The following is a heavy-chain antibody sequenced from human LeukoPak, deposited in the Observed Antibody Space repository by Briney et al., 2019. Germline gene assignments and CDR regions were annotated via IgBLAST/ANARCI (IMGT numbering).Heavy chain of an antibody. CDR1: GGSISSSSYY. D-gene: IGHD6-19*01. J-gene: IGHJ4*02. CDR2: IYYSEST. V-gene: IGHV4-39*07. Sequence: SETLSLTCTVSGGSISSSSYYWGWIRQPPGKGLAWIGSIYYSESTYYNPSLKSRVTISLDTSKNQFSLKLRSVTAADTAVFYCAGAYSSPYGFFDYWGQGTLVTVSS. CDR3: AGAYSSPYGFFDY.